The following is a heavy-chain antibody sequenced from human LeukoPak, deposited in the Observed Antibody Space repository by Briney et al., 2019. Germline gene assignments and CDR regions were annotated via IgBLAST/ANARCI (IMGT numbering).Heavy chain of an antibody. V-gene: IGHV1-2*02. D-gene: IGHD3-9*01. Sequence: ASVKVSCKASGYTFTGYYMHWVRQAPGQGLEWVGWINPNSGGTNYVQKFQGRVTMTRDTSVSTADMELSRLRSDDTAVHYCARDKKNLRYFPFDIWGQGTMVTVFS. CDR2: INPNSGGT. CDR3: ARDKKNLRYFPFDI. J-gene: IGHJ3*02. CDR1: GYTFTGYY.